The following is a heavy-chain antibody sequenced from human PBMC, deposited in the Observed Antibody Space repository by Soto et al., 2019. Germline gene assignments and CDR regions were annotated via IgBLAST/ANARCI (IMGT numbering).Heavy chain of an antibody. Sequence: GGSLRLSCAASGFTFSNYAMIWVRQAPGKGLEWVSAISESGGTTKYEDSVKGRSTVSRDNSKNTLHLQMNSLRDEDTAIYYCATGGFCSSAACLSTDWGQGTLVTVSS. CDR2: ISESGGTT. CDR1: GFTFSNYA. D-gene: IGHD2-2*01. J-gene: IGHJ4*02. CDR3: ATGGFCSSAACLSTD. V-gene: IGHV3-23*01.